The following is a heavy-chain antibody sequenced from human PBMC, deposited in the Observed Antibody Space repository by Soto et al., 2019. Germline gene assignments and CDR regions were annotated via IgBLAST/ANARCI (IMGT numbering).Heavy chain of an antibody. CDR3: ARHVEMVYYGSGSYYGEYFQH. CDR2: IYYSGST. Sequence: SETLSLTCTVSGGSLSSYYWSWIRQPPGKGLEWIGYIYYSGSTNYNPSLKSRVTISVDTSKNQFSLKLSSVTAADTAVYYCARHVEMVYYGSGSYYGEYFQHWGQCTLGTVS. J-gene: IGHJ1*01. D-gene: IGHD3-10*01. V-gene: IGHV4-59*08. CDR1: GGSLSSYY.